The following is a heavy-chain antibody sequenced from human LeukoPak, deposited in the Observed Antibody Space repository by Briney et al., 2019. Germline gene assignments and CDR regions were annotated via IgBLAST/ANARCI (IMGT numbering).Heavy chain of an antibody. J-gene: IGHJ4*02. CDR3: AREFGHNRWYFDY. CDR1: GFSFRTYS. D-gene: IGHD5-24*01. V-gene: IGHV3-30*03. CDR2: VSADGRTQ. Sequence: GRSLRLSCAASGFSFRTYSIRWVRQAPGEGLEWVTVVSADGRTQLYSDSVKGRFTVSRDNSLNTLHLQMNSLKTEDTAVYYCAREFGHNRWYFDYWGQGALVTVSS.